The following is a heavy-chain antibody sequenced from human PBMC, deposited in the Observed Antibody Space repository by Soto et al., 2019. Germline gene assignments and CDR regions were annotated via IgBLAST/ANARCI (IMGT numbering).Heavy chain of an antibody. CDR2: ISSSSSYI. CDR3: ASPEYYYATRGWYY. V-gene: IGHV3-21*01. J-gene: IGHJ4*02. D-gene: IGHD3-22*01. CDR1: GFTFSTYS. Sequence: EVQLVESGGGLVKPGGSLRLSCAASGFTFSTYSMNWVRQAPGKGLEWVSSISSSSSYIYYADSVKGRFTISRDNAKNSLYLQMPRLRAEDTAVYYCASPEYYYATRGWYYWGQGTLVTVSS.